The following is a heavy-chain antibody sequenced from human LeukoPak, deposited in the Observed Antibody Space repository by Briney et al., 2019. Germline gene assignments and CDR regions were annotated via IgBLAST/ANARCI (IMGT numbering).Heavy chain of an antibody. J-gene: IGHJ6*03. CDR3: ARGIRLRGSTERYYHYMDV. CDR1: GYTFTSYD. V-gene: IGHV1-8*01. CDR2: MNPNSGNT. D-gene: IGHD5-12*01. Sequence: AAVKVSCKASGYTFTSYDIHWVRQATGQGLEWMGWMNPNSGNTGYAQKFQGRVTMTRNTYISTAYMELSSLRCEDTAVYYCARGIRLRGSTERYYHYMDVWGKGTTVTVSS.